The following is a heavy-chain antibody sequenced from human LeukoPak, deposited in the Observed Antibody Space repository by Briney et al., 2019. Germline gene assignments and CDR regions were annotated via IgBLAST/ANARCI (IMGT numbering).Heavy chain of an antibody. D-gene: IGHD3-3*01. Sequence: SVKVSCKASGGTFSSYAISWVRQAPGQGLEWMGRIIPIFGIANYAQKFQGRVTITADKSTSTAYMELSSLRSEDTAVYYCATGAGFWSGYSYYSMDVWGQGTTVTVSS. J-gene: IGHJ6*02. CDR2: IIPIFGIA. V-gene: IGHV1-69*04. CDR3: ATGAGFWSGYSYYSMDV. CDR1: GGTFSSYA.